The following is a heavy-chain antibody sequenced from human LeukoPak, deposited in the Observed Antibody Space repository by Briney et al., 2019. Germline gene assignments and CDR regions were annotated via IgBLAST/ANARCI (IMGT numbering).Heavy chain of an antibody. CDR2: IYTSGST. CDR3: ARYVWGSYPTFEDY. D-gene: IGHD3-16*02. CDR1: GGSISSGSYY. V-gene: IGHV4-61*02. Sequence: PSQTLSLTCTVSGGSISSGSYYWSWIRQPAGKGLEWIGRIYTSGSTNYNPSLKSRVTISVDTSKNQFSLKLSSVTAADTGVYYCARYVWGSYPTFEDYWGQGTLVTVSS. J-gene: IGHJ4*02.